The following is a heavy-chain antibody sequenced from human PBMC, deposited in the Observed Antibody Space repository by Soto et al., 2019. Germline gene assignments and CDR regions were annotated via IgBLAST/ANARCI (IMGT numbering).Heavy chain of an antibody. CDR3: ARWFGENDYSNAPDEASYYYGMDV. Sequence: SETRSRTCTVCGGSINNSSYYCGWIRQPPGKGLEWIGSIYYSGSTYYNPSLKSRVTISVDTSKNQFSLKLSSVTAADTAVYYCARWFGENDYSNAPDEASYYYGMDVWGQGTTVTVSS. D-gene: IGHD4-4*01. CDR1: GGSINNSSYY. J-gene: IGHJ6*01. CDR2: IYYSGST. V-gene: IGHV4-39*01.